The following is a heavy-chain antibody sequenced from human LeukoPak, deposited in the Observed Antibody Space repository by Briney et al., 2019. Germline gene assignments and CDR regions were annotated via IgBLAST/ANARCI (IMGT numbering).Heavy chain of an antibody. CDR2: ISGSGGST. D-gene: IGHD6-19*01. J-gene: IGHJ6*03. CDR3: AKAEYSSGLYYYYYYMDV. CDR1: GFTFSSYA. V-gene: IGHV3-23*01. Sequence: GGSLRLSCAASGFTFSSYAMSWVRQAPGKGLEWVSAISGSGGSTYYADSVKGRFTISRDNSKNTLYLQMNSLRAEDTAVYYCAKAEYSSGLYYYYYYMDVWGKGTTVTVSS.